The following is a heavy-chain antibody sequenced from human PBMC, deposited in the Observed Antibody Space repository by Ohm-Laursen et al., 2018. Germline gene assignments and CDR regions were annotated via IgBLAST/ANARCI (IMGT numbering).Heavy chain of an antibody. Sequence: SLRLSCAASGFTFSIYEMNWVRQAPEKGLEWVSYIGSGYTPHYADSVKGRFTISRDNAKNSLYLQMTSLTAEDTAVYYCARDGTTMVRGVIWDWYFDLWGRGTLVTVSS. J-gene: IGHJ2*01. V-gene: IGHV3-48*03. CDR1: GFTFSIYE. CDR3: ARDGTTMVRGVIWDWYFDL. D-gene: IGHD3-10*01. CDR2: IGSGYTP.